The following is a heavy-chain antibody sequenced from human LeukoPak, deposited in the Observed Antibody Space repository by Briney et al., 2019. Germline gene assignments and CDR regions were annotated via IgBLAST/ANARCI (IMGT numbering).Heavy chain of an antibody. CDR1: GFTFSSYA. J-gene: IGHJ4*02. CDR3: AKGNTGSGKYYFDY. CDR2: ISGSGGST. D-gene: IGHD3-10*01. Sequence: GGSLRLSCAASGFTFSSYAMSWVRQAPGKGLEWVSAISGSGGSTYYADSVRGRFTISRDNSKNTLYLQMNSLRAEDTAVYYCAKGNTGSGKYYFDYWGQGTLVTVSS. V-gene: IGHV3-23*01.